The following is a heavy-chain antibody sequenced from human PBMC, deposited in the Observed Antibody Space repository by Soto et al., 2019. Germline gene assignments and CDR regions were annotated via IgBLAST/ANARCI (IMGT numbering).Heavy chain of an antibody. J-gene: IGHJ2*01. D-gene: IGHD2-2*01. CDR2: ISVYNGNT. V-gene: IGHV1-18*04. CDR1: GYTFTSYG. CDR3: ARDAFRYCRSTSGKPAKY. Sequence: ASVQVSCKASGYTFTSYGISWVRQAPGQGLEWMRWISVYNGNTNYAQKLQGRVTMTTDTSTSTAYMELRSLRSDDTAVYYCARDAFRYCRSTSGKPAKYRGR.